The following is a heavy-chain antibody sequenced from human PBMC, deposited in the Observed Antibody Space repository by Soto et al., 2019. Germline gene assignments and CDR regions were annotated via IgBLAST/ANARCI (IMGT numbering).Heavy chain of an antibody. V-gene: IGHV1-69*06. CDR3: ASFGSPHKTKVARPGHGRMDV. Sequence: ASVKVSCKASGGTFSSYAISWVRQAPGQGLEWMGGIIPIFGTANYAQKFQGRVTITADKSTSTAYMELSSLRSEDTAVYYCASFGSPHKTKVARPGHGRMDVWGQGTTVTVSS. J-gene: IGHJ6*02. D-gene: IGHD6-6*01. CDR2: IIPIFGTA. CDR1: GGTFSSYA.